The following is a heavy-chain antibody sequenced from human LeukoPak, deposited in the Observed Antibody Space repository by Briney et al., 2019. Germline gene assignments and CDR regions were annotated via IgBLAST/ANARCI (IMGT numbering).Heavy chain of an antibody. V-gene: IGHV3-30*02. CDR2: IRYDGSNK. CDR1: GFTFSSYG. J-gene: IGHJ6*03. CDR3: ARVGFGTVKGYGRYYYMDV. Sequence: PGGSLRLSCAASGFTFSSYGMHWVRQAPGKGLEWVAFIRYDGSNKYYADSVKGRFTISRDNAKNSLYLQMNSLRAEDTAVYYCARVGFGTVKGYGRYYYMDVWGKGTTVTVSS. D-gene: IGHD4-11*01.